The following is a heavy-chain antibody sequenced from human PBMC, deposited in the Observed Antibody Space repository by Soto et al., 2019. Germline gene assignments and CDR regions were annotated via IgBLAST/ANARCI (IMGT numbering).Heavy chain of an antibody. Sequence: SETLSLTCTVSGASVSTGAYYWVWVRQRPGRGLEWIGYVYESGYTYYNMSLKMRRTISLDRSNNQFSLGLTSVTAADTAVYYCVRALRHSAMVYHWFVAWGQGTLVTVSS. CDR2: VYESGYT. J-gene: IGHJ5*02. CDR1: GASVSTGAYY. CDR3: VRALRHSAMVYHWFVA. D-gene: IGHD5-18*01. V-gene: IGHV4-31*03.